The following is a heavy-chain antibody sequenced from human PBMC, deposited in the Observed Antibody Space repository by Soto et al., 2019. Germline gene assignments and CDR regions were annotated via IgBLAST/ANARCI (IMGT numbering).Heavy chain of an antibody. CDR2: ISYDGSNK. J-gene: IGHJ4*02. V-gene: IGHV3-30*18. CDR1: GFTFSSYG. D-gene: IGHD3-22*01. Sequence: GGSLILSCAASGFTFSSYGMHWVRQAPGKGLEWVAVISYDGSNKYYADPVKGRFTISRDNSKNTLYLQMNSLRAEDTAVYYCAKGLFVITMIVGADNGGKETRVTGPS. CDR3: AKGLFVITMIVGADN.